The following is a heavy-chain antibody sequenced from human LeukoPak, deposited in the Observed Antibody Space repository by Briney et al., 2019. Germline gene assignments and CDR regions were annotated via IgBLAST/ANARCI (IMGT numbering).Heavy chain of an antibody. CDR2: VYYTGST. D-gene: IGHD6-13*01. CDR3: ARISSSNWYNERGAFDV. Sequence: SETLSLTCTVSGGSISSYYWSWVRQPPGKGLEWIGFVYYTGSTNYSPSLQSRVTISVDPAKNQFSLKLRSVTAADTAVYYCARISSSNWYNERGAFDVWGQGTMVTVSS. V-gene: IGHV4-59*01. J-gene: IGHJ3*01. CDR1: GGSISSYY.